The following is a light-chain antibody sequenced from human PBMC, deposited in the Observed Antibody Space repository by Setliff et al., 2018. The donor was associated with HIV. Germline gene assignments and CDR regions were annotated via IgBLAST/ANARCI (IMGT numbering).Light chain of an antibody. CDR2: DVS. J-gene: IGLJ1*01. CDR1: SSDVGGYNF. Sequence: QSVLTQPASVSGSPGQSITISCTGTSSDVGGYNFVSWYQQHPGEAPKLMIYDVSNRPSGVSNRFSGSKSGNTASLTISGLQAEDEADYYCSSYAGSSTQVLGTGTKVTVL. CDR3: SSYAGSSTQV. V-gene: IGLV2-14*03.